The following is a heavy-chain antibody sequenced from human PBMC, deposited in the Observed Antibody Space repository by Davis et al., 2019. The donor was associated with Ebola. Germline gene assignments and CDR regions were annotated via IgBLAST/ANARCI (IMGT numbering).Heavy chain of an antibody. Sequence: GGSLRLSCAASGFTFSRYWMSWVRQAPGKGLEWVANIKQDGSEKYYVDSVKGRFTISRDNAKNSLYLQMNSLRAEDTAVYYCARINSYGDFDYWGQGTLVTVSS. D-gene: IGHD5-18*01. CDR2: IKQDGSEK. CDR3: ARINSYGDFDY. CDR1: GFTFSRYW. J-gene: IGHJ4*02. V-gene: IGHV3-7*01.